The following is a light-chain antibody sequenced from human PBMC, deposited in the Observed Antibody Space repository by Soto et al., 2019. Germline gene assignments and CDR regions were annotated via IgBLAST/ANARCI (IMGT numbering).Light chain of an antibody. V-gene: IGKV1-9*01. CDR1: QDISSF. CDR2: AAS. CDR3: PQRYSYQLT. Sequence: DIQLTRSPSFLSASVGDRVTVTCRASQDISSFLAWYHQTPGKAPNLIIYAASTLQSGVPSRFRGSGWGTEVTVALSSLQPEDFATYYCPQRYSYQLTLGSWAKGHIK. J-gene: IGKJ4*01.